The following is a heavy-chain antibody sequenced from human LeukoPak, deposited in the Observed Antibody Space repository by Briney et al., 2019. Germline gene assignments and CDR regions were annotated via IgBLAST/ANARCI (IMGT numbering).Heavy chain of an antibody. J-gene: IGHJ6*02. D-gene: IGHD1-26*01. V-gene: IGHV4-30-4*01. Sequence: PSETLSLTCTVSGGSIRSSYYYWSWIRQPPGKGLEWIGYIYYSGSTYYNPSLKSRVTISVDTSKNQFSLKLSSVTAADTAVYYCARDWERGLYGMDVWGQGTTVTVSS. CDR3: ARDWERGLYGMDV. CDR1: GGSIRSSYYY. CDR2: IYYSGST.